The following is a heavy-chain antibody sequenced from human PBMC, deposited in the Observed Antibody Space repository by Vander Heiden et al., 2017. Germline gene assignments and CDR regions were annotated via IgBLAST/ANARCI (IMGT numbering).Heavy chain of an antibody. Sequence: EVQPAQSGGEVKKPGESLKLSCKGSGYSFSHYWIGWVRQVPGKGLEWMGIIYPGDSNPIYGPSFQGQVTISVDKSINTAYLQWSSLKASDTAIYYCGRPFAGSSDNFHYWGQGTLVTVSS. J-gene: IGHJ4*02. V-gene: IGHV5-51*01. D-gene: IGHD1-1*01. CDR1: GYSFSHYW. CDR3: GRPFAGSSDNFHY. CDR2: IYPGDSNP.